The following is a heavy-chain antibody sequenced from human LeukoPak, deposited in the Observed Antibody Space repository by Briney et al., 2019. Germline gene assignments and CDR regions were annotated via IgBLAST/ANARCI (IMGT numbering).Heavy chain of an antibody. CDR2: IIPILGIA. CDR3: ARDPSSGFVGY. D-gene: IGHD6-19*01. V-gene: IGHV1-69*04. Sequence: ASVKVSCKASGYTFTGYYMHWVRQAPGQGLEWMGRIIPILGIANYAQKFQGRVTITADKSTSTAYMELSSLRSEDTAVYYCARDPSSGFVGYWGQGTLVTVSS. J-gene: IGHJ4*02. CDR1: GYTFTGYY.